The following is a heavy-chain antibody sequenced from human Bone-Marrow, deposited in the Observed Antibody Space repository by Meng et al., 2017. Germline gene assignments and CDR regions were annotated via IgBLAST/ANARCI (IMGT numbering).Heavy chain of an antibody. J-gene: IGHJ6*02. V-gene: IGHV5-51*01. CDR3: ARSVAIYGDYDYDGMDV. CDR1: GYSFTSYW. Sequence: GESLKISCKGSGYSFTSYWIGWVRQMPGKGLEWMGIIYPGDSDTRYSPSFQGQVTLSADKSISTAYLQWSSLKASDTAMYYCARSVAIYGDYDYDGMDVWGQGTTVTVSS. D-gene: IGHD4-17*01. CDR2: IYPGDSDT.